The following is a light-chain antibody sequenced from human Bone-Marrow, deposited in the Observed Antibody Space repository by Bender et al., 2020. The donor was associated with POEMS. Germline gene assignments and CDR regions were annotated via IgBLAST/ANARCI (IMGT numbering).Light chain of an antibody. CDR1: SSDVGGYQY. V-gene: IGLV2-11*01. J-gene: IGLJ3*02. CDR3: ASYAGTNTWV. CDR2: AVS. Sequence: QSALTQPRSVSGSPGQSVTISCTGTSSDVGGYQYVSWYQQHPGKAPKVMIDAVSRRPSGVPDRFSGSKSGNTASLTVSGLQADDEADYYCASYAGTNTWVFGGGTKVTVL.